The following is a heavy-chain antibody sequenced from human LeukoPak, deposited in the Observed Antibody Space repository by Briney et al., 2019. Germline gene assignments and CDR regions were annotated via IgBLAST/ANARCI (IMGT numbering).Heavy chain of an antibody. J-gene: IGHJ4*02. Sequence: SETLSLTCTVSGGSISSYYWSWIRQPPGKGLEWIGYIYYSGSTNYNPSLKSRVTITVDTSKNQFSLKLSSVTAADTAVYYCARGKDGSSIPFDSWGQGTLVTVSS. V-gene: IGHV4-59*01. D-gene: IGHD2-2*02. CDR1: GGSISSYY. CDR3: ARGKDGSSIPFDS. CDR2: IYYSGST.